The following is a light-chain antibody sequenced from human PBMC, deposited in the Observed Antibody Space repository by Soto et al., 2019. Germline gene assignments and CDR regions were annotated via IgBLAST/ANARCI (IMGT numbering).Light chain of an antibody. CDR3: PKDDNWPPGA. J-gene: IGKJ1*01. V-gene: IGKV3-15*01. CDR1: QSVSSS. CDR2: YTS. Sequence: EIVVTQSPATLSVSPRERVTLSCRASQSVSSSLALYQQRPGQAPRLLIYYTSTRAAGIVSRFSGSGYGTEFTLSISSRQTEASAATFCPKDDNWPPGAFGQGTTVEIK.